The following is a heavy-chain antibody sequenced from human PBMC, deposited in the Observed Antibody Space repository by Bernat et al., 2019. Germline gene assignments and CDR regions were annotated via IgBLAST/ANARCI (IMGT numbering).Heavy chain of an antibody. J-gene: IGHJ6*02. CDR2: ISYDGSNK. V-gene: IGHV3-30-3*01. CDR1: GFTFSSYA. D-gene: IGHD3-10*01. CDR3: ARDPYGSGSYYDYYCYGMDV. Sequence: QVQLVESGGGVVQPGRSLRLSCAASGFTFSSYAMHWVRQAPGKGLEWVAVISYDGSNKYYADSMNGRFTISRDNSKNTMYLQMNSLRAEDTAVYYCARDPYGSGSYYDYYCYGMDVWGQGTTVTVSS.